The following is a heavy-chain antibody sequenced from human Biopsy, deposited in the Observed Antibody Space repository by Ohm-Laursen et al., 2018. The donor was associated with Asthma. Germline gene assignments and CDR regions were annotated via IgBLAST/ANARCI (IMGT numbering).Heavy chain of an antibody. CDR2: INPNSGDT. V-gene: IGHV1-2*06. D-gene: IGHD6-13*01. CDR3: ARGQKSAGDRWFDP. J-gene: IGHJ5*02. Sequence: SVKVSCKASGYTFIGCHIHWMRQAPGQGLEWMGRINPNSGDTNYAQKFQGRVTMTRDTSIGTAYMEVSRLRSDDTAVYYCARGQKSAGDRWFDPWGQGTLVTVSS. CDR1: GYTFIGCH.